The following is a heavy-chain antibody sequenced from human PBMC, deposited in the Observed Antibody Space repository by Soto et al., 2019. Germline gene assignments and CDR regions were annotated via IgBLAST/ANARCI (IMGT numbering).Heavy chain of an antibody. CDR3: ARRGITGTSYGMDV. CDR2: INAGNGNT. Sequence: ASVKVSCKASGYTFTSYAMHWVRQAPGQRLEWMGWINAGNGNTKYSQKFQGRVTITRDTSASTAYMELSSLRSEDTAVYYCARRGITGTSYGMDVWGQGTTVTVSS. CDR1: GYTFTSYA. V-gene: IGHV1-3*01. J-gene: IGHJ6*02. D-gene: IGHD1-20*01.